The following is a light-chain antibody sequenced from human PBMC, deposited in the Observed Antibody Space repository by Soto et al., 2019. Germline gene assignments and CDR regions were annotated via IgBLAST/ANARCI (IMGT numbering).Light chain of an antibody. V-gene: IGLV1-40*01. Sequence: QSVLTQPPSVSGAPGQRVTISCTGSSSNIGAGYDVHWYQQFPGTAPKLLIYDNNNRPSGVPDRFSGSKSGTSASLAITGIQAEDDAVYYCQAVESNLSGPVFGRGPQLTVL. J-gene: IGLJ7*01. CDR2: DNN. CDR3: QAVESNLSGPV. CDR1: SSNIGAGYD.